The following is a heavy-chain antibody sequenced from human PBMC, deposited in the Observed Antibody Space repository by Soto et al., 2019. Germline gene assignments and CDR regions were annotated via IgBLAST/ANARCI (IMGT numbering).Heavy chain of an antibody. J-gene: IGHJ4*02. D-gene: IGHD3-22*01. CDR3: ARDRVYYYDNSGYYNFDY. CDR1: GFTFSNYA. CDR2: VSYDGSKQ. V-gene: IGHV3-30-3*01. Sequence: EHLVESGGGVVQPGRSLRVSCAASGFTFSNYAMHWVRQAPGKGLEWVAVVSYDGSKQFYADSVEGRFTISRDSSKSTLYLHMDNLRDEDTAVYYCARDRVYYYDNSGYYNFDYWGQGTLVTVYS.